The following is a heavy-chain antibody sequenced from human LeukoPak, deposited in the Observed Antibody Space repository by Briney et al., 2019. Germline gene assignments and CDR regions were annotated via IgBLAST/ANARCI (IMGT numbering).Heavy chain of an antibody. V-gene: IGHV1-2*02. D-gene: IGHD3-3*01. Sequence: ASVKVSCKASGYTFTGYYMHWVRQAPGQGLEWMGWINPNSGGTNYAQKFQGRVTMTRDTSISTAYMELSRLRSDDTAVYYCARDYDFWSGYTNPPRFWGQGTLVTVSS. CDR1: GYTFTGYY. J-gene: IGHJ4*02. CDR3: ARDYDFWSGYTNPPRF. CDR2: INPNSGGT.